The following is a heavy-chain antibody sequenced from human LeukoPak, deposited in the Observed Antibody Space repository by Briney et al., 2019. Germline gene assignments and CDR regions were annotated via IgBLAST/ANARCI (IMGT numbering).Heavy chain of an antibody. Sequence: SVKVSCKASGGTFNSYAISWVPQAPGQGLEWMGGIIPIFGTANYAQKFQGRVTITADESTSTAYMELSSLRSEDTAVYSCAKVSIRGLRLLDQGEGRYYFDYWGQGTLVTVSS. CDR3: AKVSIRGLRLLDQGEGRYYFDY. CDR1: GGTFNSYA. J-gene: IGHJ4*02. V-gene: IGHV1-69*13. D-gene: IGHD3-3*01. CDR2: IIPIFGTA.